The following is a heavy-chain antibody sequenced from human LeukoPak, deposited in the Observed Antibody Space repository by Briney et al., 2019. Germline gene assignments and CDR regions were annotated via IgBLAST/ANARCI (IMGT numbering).Heavy chain of an antibody. V-gene: IGHV4-39*01. CDR3: ARHGEYGDYRGPFDY. CDR1: GGSISSSNYY. J-gene: IGHJ4*02. D-gene: IGHD4-17*01. Sequence: SETLSLTCTVSGGSISSSNYYWGWIRQPPGKGLEWIGSIYYSGSTYYNPSLKSRVTISVDTSKNQFSLKLSSVTAADTAVYYCARHGEYGDYRGPFDYWGQETLVTVSS. CDR2: IYYSGST.